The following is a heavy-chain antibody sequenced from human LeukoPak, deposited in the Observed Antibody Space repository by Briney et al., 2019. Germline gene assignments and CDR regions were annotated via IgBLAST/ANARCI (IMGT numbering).Heavy chain of an antibody. CDR1: GFNVNNAW. CDR2: MSFDVNNK. J-gene: IGHJ4*02. CDR3: ARGYCTSSSCYNDY. Sequence: GGSLRLSCAASGFNVNNAWMSWVRQAPGKGLEWVATMSFDVNNKYYANSVRGRFTISRDNSKNTLYLQMNSLGAEDTAVYSCARGYCTSSSCYNDYWGQGTLVTVSS. D-gene: IGHD2-2*02. V-gene: IGHV3-30*03.